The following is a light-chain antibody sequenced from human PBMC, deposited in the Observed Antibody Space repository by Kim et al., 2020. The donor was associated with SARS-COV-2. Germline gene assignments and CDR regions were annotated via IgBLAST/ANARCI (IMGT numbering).Light chain of an antibody. J-gene: IGKJ4*01. V-gene: IGKV1-9*01. Sequence: SASVGDRVTITCRASQDISSYLAWYQQRPGKAPNLLIYAASTLLSGVPSRFSGSGSGTDFTHTISSLQPEDFATYYCQELHDSPLTFGGGTKLEI. CDR3: QELHDSPLT. CDR2: AAS. CDR1: QDISSY.